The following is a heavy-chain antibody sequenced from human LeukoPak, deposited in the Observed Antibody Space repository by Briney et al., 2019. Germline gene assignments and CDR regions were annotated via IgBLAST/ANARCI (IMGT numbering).Heavy chain of an antibody. CDR2: IYYSGST. J-gene: IGHJ4*02. D-gene: IGHD1-26*01. V-gene: IGHV4-39*01. Sequence: SETLSLTCTVSGGSVSSGNSYWGWIRQPPGRRLEWVGSIYYSGSTYYNPSLKSRVTISVDTSKNQFSLKLRFVTATDTAVYYSARHLSGIGLYCFYYWGQGTLVTVSS. CDR3: ARHLSGIGLYCFYY. CDR1: GGSVSSGNSY.